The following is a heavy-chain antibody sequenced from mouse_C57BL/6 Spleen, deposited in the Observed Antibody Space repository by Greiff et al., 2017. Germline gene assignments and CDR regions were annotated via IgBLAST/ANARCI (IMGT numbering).Heavy chain of an antibody. D-gene: IGHD2-1*01. CDR2: IHPRSGNT. J-gene: IGHJ4*01. Sequence: QVQLQQSGAELARPGASVKLSCKASGYTFTSYGISWVKQRTGQGLEWIGEIHPRSGNTYYNEKFKGKATLTADKSSSTAYMELRSLTSEDSAVXFCARETYGNAMDYWGQGTSVTVSS. CDR3: ARETYGNAMDY. V-gene: IGHV1-81*01. CDR1: GYTFTSYG.